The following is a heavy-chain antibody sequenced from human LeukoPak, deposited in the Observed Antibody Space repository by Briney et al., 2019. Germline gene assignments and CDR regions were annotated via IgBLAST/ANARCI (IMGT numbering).Heavy chain of an antibody. CDR2: ISYDGSNK. CDR3: ARDFKSAAKDY. CDR1: GFTFSSYA. D-gene: IGHD6-25*01. V-gene: IGHV3-30-3*01. Sequence: GGSLRLSCAASGFTFSSYAMHWVRQAPGKGLEWVAVISYDGSNKYYADSVKGRFTISRDNSKNTLYLQMNSLRAEDTAVYYCARDFKSAAKDYWGQGTLVTVSS. J-gene: IGHJ4*02.